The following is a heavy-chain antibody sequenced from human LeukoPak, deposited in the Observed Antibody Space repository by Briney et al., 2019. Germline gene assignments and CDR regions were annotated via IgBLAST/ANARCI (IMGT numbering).Heavy chain of an antibody. J-gene: IGHJ4*02. CDR1: GFMFNTFG. CDR2: ISGNGAKT. D-gene: IGHD3-10*01. V-gene: IGHV3-23*01. CDR3: AKDRSWGLDY. Sequence: GGSLRLSCAASGFMFNTFGMSWVRQAPGKGLEWGSAISGNGAKTFYADSVRGRFTTSRDNSKNTLYLQLNSLRAEDTAIYYCAKDRSWGLDYWGQGTLVTVSS.